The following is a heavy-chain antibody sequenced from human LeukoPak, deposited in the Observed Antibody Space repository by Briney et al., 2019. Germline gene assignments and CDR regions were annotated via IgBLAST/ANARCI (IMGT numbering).Heavy chain of an antibody. D-gene: IGHD3-3*01. V-gene: IGHV3-33*06. CDR3: AKGGGYDFWSGYDNFDY. J-gene: IGHJ4*02. Sequence: GGSLRLSCAASGFTFSTYDMHWVRQAPGKGLEWVAVIWSDGSNKYYADSVKGRFTISRDNSKNTLYLQMNSLRAEDTAVYYCAKGGGYDFWSGYDNFDYWGQGTLVTVSS. CDR2: IWSDGSNK. CDR1: GFTFSTYD.